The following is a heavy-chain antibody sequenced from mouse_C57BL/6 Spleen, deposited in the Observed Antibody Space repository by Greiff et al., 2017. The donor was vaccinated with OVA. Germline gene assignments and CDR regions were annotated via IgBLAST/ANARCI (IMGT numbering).Heavy chain of an antibody. CDR2: IYPGDGDT. Sequence: QVQLQQSGPELVKPGASVKISCKASGYAFSSSWMNWVKQRPGTGLEWIGRIYPGDGDTNYNGKFKGKATLTADKSSSTAYMQLSSLTSEDSAVYFCARSNSGYFAYWGQGTLVTVSA. J-gene: IGHJ3*01. CDR1: GYAFSSSW. D-gene: IGHD3-2*02. V-gene: IGHV1-82*01. CDR3: ARSNSGYFAY.